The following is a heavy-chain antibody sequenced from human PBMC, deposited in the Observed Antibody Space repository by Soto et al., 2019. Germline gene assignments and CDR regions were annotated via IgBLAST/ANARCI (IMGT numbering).Heavy chain of an antibody. CDR1: GFTFDDYA. J-gene: IGHJ4*02. Sequence: EVQLVESGGGLVQPGRSLRLSCAASGFTFDDYAMHWVRQAPGKGLEWVSGISWNSGSIGYADSVKGRLTISRDNAKNSLYLQMNSLRAEDTALYYCAKEVSGRRVRYYYFDYWGQGTLVTVSS. CDR2: ISWNSGSI. CDR3: AKEVSGRRVRYYYFDY. V-gene: IGHV3-9*01. D-gene: IGHD4-17*01.